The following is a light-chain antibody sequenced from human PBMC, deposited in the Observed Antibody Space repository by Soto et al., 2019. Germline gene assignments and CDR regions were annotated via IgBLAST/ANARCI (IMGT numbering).Light chain of an antibody. J-gene: IGKJ3*01. Sequence: EIVLTQSPGTLSLSPGERATLSCRASQRVSSKYLAWYQQKPGQAPRVLIYGTSIRASGVPERFSGGWSGTDFTLTITRLEPEDFAVYYCQQYGSSLFTFGPGTKVDIK. CDR3: QQYGSSLFT. CDR1: QRVSSKY. CDR2: GTS. V-gene: IGKV3-20*01.